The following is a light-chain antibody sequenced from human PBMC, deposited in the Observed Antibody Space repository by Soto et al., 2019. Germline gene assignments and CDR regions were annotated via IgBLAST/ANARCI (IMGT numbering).Light chain of an antibody. CDR3: QQYGSSSRT. V-gene: IGKV3-11*01. Sequence: ENVLTQSPATLSLSPGERATLSCWASQSVNRYLVWYQQKPGQAPRLLMYDASKRATGIPARFSGSGSGTDFTLTISSLEPEDFAVYYCQQYGSSSRTFGQGTKVDIK. CDR2: DAS. J-gene: IGKJ1*01. CDR1: QSVNRY.